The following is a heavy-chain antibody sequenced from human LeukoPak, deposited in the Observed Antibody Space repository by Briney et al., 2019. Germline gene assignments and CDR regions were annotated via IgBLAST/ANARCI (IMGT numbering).Heavy chain of an antibody. CDR1: GGSISSYY. CDR2: IYTSGST. J-gene: IGHJ4*02. D-gene: IGHD3-22*01. V-gene: IGHV4-4*09. CDR3: ARSRYYDSRFDY. Sequence: SETLSLTCTVSGGSISSYYWSWIRQPPGKGLEWIGYIYTSGSTNYNPSLKSRVTISVDTCKNHISLKLSSVTAADTAVYYCARSRYYDSRFDYWGQGTLVTVSS.